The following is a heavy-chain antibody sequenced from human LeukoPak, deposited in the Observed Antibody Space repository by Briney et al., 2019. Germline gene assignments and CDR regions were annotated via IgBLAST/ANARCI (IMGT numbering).Heavy chain of an antibody. CDR2: IYTSGST. D-gene: IGHD3-9*01. CDR3: ACDKYYDILTGYWGLDY. CDR1: GGSISSYY. Sequence: SETLSLTCTVSGGSISSYYWSWIRQPAGKGLEWIGRIYTSGSTNYNPSLKSRVTMSVDTSKNQFSLKLSSVTAADTAVYYCACDKYYDILTGYWGLDYWGQGTLVTVSS. V-gene: IGHV4-4*07. J-gene: IGHJ4*02.